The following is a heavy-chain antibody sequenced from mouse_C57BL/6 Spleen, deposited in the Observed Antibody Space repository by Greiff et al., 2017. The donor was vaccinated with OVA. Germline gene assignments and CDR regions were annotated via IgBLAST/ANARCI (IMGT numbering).Heavy chain of an antibody. CDR2: INYDGSST. D-gene: IGHD1-1*01. J-gene: IGHJ1*03. Sequence: EVQLVESEGGLVQPGSSMKLSCTASGFTFSDYYMAWVRQVPEKGLEWVANINYDGSSTYYLDSLKSRFIISRDNAKNILYLQMSSLKSEDTATYYCARDHYYGSRNWYFDVWGTGTTVTVSS. CDR3: ARDHYYGSRNWYFDV. CDR1: GFTFSDYY. V-gene: IGHV5-16*01.